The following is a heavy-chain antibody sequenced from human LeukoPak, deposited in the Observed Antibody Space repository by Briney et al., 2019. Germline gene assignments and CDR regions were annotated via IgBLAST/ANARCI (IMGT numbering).Heavy chain of an antibody. CDR3: AARYSSSSVGY. D-gene: IGHD6-6*01. Sequence: PGGSLRLSCAASGFTFSDYYVSWLRQAPGKGLEWVSYISSSGSTIYYADSVKGRFTISRDNAKNSLYLQMNSLRAEDTAVYYCAARYSSSSVGYWGQGTLVTVSS. V-gene: IGHV3-11*04. J-gene: IGHJ4*02. CDR1: GFTFSDYY. CDR2: ISSSGSTI.